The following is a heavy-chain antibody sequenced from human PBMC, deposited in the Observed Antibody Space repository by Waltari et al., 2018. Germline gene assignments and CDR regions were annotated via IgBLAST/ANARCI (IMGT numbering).Heavy chain of an antibody. CDR2: IYYSGST. J-gene: IGHJ4*02. CDR1: GGSISSSSYY. Sequence: QLQLQESGPGLVKPSETLSLTCTVSGGSISSSSYYWGWIRQPPGKGLEWIGSIYYSGSTYYNPSLKSRVTISVYTSKNQFSLKLSSVTAADTAVYYCARAGGVVIAITYYFDYWGQGTLVTVSS. V-gene: IGHV4-39*07. D-gene: IGHD2-21*01. CDR3: ARAGGVVIAITYYFDY.